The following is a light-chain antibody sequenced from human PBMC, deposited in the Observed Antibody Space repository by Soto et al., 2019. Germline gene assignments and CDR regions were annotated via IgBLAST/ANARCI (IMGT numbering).Light chain of an antibody. J-gene: IGLJ1*01. CDR2: EVS. V-gene: IGLV2-14*01. Sequence: QSALTQPASVSGSPGQPITISCTGTSSDVGGYNYVSWYQQHPGKAPKLMIYEVSNRPSEVSNRFSGSKSGNTASLTISGLQAEDEADYYCSSYTSSSTLVFGTGTKVTVL. CDR3: SSYTSSSTLV. CDR1: SSDVGGYNY.